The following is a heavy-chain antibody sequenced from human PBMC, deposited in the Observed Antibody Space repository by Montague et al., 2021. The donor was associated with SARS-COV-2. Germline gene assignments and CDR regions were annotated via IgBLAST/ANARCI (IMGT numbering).Heavy chain of an antibody. CDR2: IYYSGTT. J-gene: IGHJ4*02. D-gene: IGHD3-10*01. CDR3: ARGMIRGVTTPFDY. Sequence: SETPSLTCSVSSGSIMSSGYYWGWIRQPPGKELEWIGNIYYSGTTYYXXXLQSRGTISVDTSKNHLSLRLSSVTAAGTAVYFCARGMIRGVTTPFDYWGQGSQVTVSS. CDR1: SGSIMSSGYY. V-gene: IGHV4-39*02.